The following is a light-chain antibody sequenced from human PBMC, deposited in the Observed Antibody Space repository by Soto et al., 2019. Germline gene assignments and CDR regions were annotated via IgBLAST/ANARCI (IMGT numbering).Light chain of an antibody. Sequence: QSVLTQPASVSGSPGQSITISCTGTSRDVGSYNLVSWYQQHPGKAPKLMIYEGSKRPSGVSNRFSGSKSGNTASLTISGRQAEDEADYYCCSYAGSSSYVFGTGTKLTVL. V-gene: IGLV2-23*01. J-gene: IGLJ1*01. CDR1: SRDVGSYNL. CDR2: EGS. CDR3: CSYAGSSSYV.